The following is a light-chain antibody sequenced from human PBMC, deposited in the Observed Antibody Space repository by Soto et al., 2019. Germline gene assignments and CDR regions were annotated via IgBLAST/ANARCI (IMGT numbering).Light chain of an antibody. CDR2: DAS. J-gene: IGKJ4*01. CDR3: QQRSNWPLT. CDR1: QSVSSY. Sequence: EIMLTQSPATLSLSPGERATLSCRASQSVSSYLAWYQQKPGQAPRLLIYDASNRATGIPARFSGSGSGTDSTLTISSLEPEDFAVYYCQQRSNWPLTFGGGTKVEIK. V-gene: IGKV3-11*01.